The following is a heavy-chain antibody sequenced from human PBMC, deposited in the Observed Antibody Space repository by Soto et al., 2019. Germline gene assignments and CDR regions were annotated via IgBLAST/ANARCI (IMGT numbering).Heavy chain of an antibody. CDR2: FDPEDGET. V-gene: IGHV1-24*01. CDR3: ATGEGMDV. CDR1: GYTLTELS. Sequence: QVQLVQSGAEVKKPGASVKVSCKVSGYTLTELSMHWVRQAPGKGLEWMGGFDPEDGETIYAQKFQGRVTMPEDTSTDTAYMELSSLRSEDTALYYCATGEGMDVWCKGTTVTVSS. J-gene: IGHJ6*04.